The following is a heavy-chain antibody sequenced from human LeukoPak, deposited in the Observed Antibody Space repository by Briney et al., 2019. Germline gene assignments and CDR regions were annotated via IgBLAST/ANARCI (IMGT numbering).Heavy chain of an antibody. J-gene: IGHJ6*03. Sequence: PGGSLTLSCAASGFTFSSYSMNWVRPAPGKGLEWVSYISSSSSTKYYADSVKGRFSISRDNAKNSLYLQMNSLRAEDTAVYYCARELYSSSSVYPYYYMDVWGKGTPVTVSS. CDR3: ARELYSSSSVYPYYYMDV. V-gene: IGHV3-48*01. CDR2: ISSSSSTK. D-gene: IGHD6-6*01. CDR1: GFTFSSYS.